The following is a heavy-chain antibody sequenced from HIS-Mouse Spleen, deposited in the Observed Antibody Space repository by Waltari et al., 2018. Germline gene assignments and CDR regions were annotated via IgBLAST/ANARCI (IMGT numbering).Heavy chain of an antibody. J-gene: IGHJ4*02. CDR3: AYGDYFDY. V-gene: IGHV4-39*01. CDR1: GGSISSSSYS. CDR2: IYYSGSN. D-gene: IGHD4-17*01. Sequence: QLQLQESGPGLVKPSETLSLTCTVSGGSISSSSYSWGWIRQPPGKGLEWRGSIYYSGSNYYNPSLKSRVTISVDTSKNQFSLKLSSVTAADTAVYYCAYGDYFDYWGQGTLVTVSS.